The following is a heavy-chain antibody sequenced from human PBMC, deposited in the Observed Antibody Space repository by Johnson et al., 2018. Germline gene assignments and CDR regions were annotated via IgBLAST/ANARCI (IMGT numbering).Heavy chain of an antibody. CDR3: TSEGH. J-gene: IGHJ1*01. CDR1: GFTFSSSA. CDR2: IRSKANSYAT. Sequence: EVQLVESGGGLVQPGGSLKLSCAASGFTFSSSAMHWVRQASGKGLEWVGSIRSKANSYATAYAASVKGRFTISRDDSKNTAYLHMNSPKTEDTAVDYCTSEGHWGQGTLVTVSS. V-gene: IGHV3-73*01.